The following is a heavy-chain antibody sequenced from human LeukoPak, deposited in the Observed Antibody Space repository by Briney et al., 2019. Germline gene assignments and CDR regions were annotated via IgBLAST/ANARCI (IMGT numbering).Heavy chain of an antibody. CDR3: VRVAPVIGSRYFDS. CDR2: IRNKVNSYIT. D-gene: IGHD2-2*01. J-gene: IGHJ4*02. CDR1: GFTFSDHY. V-gene: IGHV3-72*01. Sequence: GGSLRLSCAASGFTFSDHYMDWVRQAPAEGLEWVGRIRNKVNSYITEYAASVTGRFTISRDDSKIILYLQMNSLRSEDSAVYYCVRVAPVIGSRYFDSWGQGALVTVSS.